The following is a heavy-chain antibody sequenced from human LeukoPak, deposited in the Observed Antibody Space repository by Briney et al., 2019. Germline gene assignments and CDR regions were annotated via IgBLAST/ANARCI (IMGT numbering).Heavy chain of an antibody. V-gene: IGHV3-48*02. CDR1: GFTFSTYN. D-gene: IGHD1-26*01. CDR2: ISSSSSTI. J-gene: IGHJ4*02. Sequence: GGSLRLSCAASGFTFSTYNMNWVRQAAGKRLEWVSYISSSSSTIYYADSVKGRFTVSRDNAKNSLYLQMNSLRDEDTAVYYCARDGIVGVTGFGSYWGQGTLVTVSS. CDR3: ARDGIVGVTGFGSY.